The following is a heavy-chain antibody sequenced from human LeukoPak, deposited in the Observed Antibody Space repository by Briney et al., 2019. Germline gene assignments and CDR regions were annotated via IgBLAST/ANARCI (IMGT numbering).Heavy chain of an antibody. J-gene: IGHJ4*02. CDR2: ILPIFGTA. CDR1: GGTFSSYA. V-gene: IGHV1-69*05. D-gene: IGHD2-2*01. CDR3: ARENIVVVPAAIRYFDY. Sequence: SVKVSCKASGGTFSSYAISWVRQAPGQGLECMGGILPIFGTANYAQKFQGRVRITTDESTSTAYIELSSLRSEDTAVYYCARENIVVVPAAIRYFDYWGQGTLVTVSS.